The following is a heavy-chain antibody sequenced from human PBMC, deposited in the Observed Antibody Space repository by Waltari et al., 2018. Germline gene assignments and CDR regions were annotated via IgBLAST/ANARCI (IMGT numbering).Heavy chain of an antibody. CDR2: INHSGST. CDR1: GGSFSGYY. D-gene: IGHD3-3*01. Sequence: QVQLQQWGAGLLKPSETLSLTCAVYGGSFSGYYWSWIRQPPGKGLERFGEINHSGSTNYNPSLKSRVTISVDTSKNQFSLKLSSVTAADTAVYYCARRGPYYDFWSGYQYYYYYYMDVWGKGTTVTVSS. J-gene: IGHJ6*03. V-gene: IGHV4-34*01. CDR3: ARRGPYYDFWSGYQYYYYYYMDV.